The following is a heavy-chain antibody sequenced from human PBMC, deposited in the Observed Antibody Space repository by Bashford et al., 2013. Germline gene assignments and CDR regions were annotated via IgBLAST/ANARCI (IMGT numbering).Heavy chain of an antibody. Sequence: ASVKVSCKASGYTFTSYGISWVRQAPGQGLEWMGWISAYNGNTNYAQKLQGRVTMTTDTSTSTAYMELRSLRSDDTAVYYCARGELEYSGYHYYYYGMAVVGPRDHGHRLL. CDR1: GYTFTSYG. D-gene: IGHD5-12*01. J-gene: IGHJ6*02. CDR2: ISAYNGNT. CDR3: ARGELEYSGYHYYYYGMAV. V-gene: IGHV1-18*01.